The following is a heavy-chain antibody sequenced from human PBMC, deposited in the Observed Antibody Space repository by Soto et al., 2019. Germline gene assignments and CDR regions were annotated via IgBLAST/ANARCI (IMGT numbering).Heavy chain of an antibody. D-gene: IGHD2-21*01. CDR1: GFTFSSYW. J-gene: IGHJ2*01. Sequence: VHLVASGGGLVQPGGSLRLSCAASGFTFSSYWMHWVRQGPGKGLVWVSRVNSDESSTSYADSVKGRFTISRDNAKNTLYLQMSSLRVEDTALYYCARVGPPSPSVIWFFDLWGRGTLVTVSS. CDR2: VNSDESST. V-gene: IGHV3-74*01. CDR3: ARVGPPSPSVIWFFDL.